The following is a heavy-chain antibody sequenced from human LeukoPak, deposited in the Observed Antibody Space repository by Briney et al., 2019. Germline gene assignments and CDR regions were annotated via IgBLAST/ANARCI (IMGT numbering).Heavy chain of an antibody. CDR1: GYIFSDYA. CDR3: ARARWTSTVTTYYLDY. CDR2: INAGNGKT. J-gene: IGHJ4*02. Sequence: ASVTVSCKASGYIFSDYAIQWVRQAPRQGLEWMGWINAGNGKTKYSQKFQGRVTITRDTSASTAYMELSGLRSEDTAVYYCARARWTSTVTTYYLDYWGQGTLVTVSS. V-gene: IGHV1-3*01. D-gene: IGHD4-17*01.